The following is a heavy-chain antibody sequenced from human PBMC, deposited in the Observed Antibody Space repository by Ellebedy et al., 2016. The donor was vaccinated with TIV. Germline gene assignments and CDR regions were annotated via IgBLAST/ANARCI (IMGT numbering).Heavy chain of an antibody. CDR1: GYSFTSYW. CDR3: ARFGGIYSYGPGDNWFDP. J-gene: IGHJ5*02. Sequence: GESLKVSXKGSGYSFTSYWISWVRQMPGKGLEWMGRIDPSDSYTNYSPSFQGHVTISADKSISTAYLQWSSLKASDTAMYYCARFGGIYSYGPGDNWFDPWGQGTLVTVSS. CDR2: IDPSDSYT. D-gene: IGHD5-18*01. V-gene: IGHV5-10-1*01.